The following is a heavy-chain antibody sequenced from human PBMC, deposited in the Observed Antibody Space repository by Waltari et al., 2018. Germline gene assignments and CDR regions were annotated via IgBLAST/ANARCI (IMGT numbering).Heavy chain of an antibody. D-gene: IGHD1-26*01. V-gene: IGHV3-73*01. CDR2: IRSKTNSYAT. CDR3: AKDEWELLSAFDI. Sequence: EVQLVESGGGLVQPGGSLKLSCAASGFSFSGSAMHWVRQASGKGLEWVGRIRSKTNSYATAYAASVKGRFTFSRDDSKNTAYLQMNSLRAEDTAVYYCAKDEWELLSAFDIWGQGTMVTVSS. CDR1: GFSFSGSA. J-gene: IGHJ3*02.